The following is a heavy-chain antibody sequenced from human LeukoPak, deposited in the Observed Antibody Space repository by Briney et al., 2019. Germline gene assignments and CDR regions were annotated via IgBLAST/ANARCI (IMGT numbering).Heavy chain of an antibody. V-gene: IGHV6-1*01. CDR2: TYYRSKWYN. J-gene: IGHJ4*02. D-gene: IGHD1-26*01. Sequence: SQTLSLTCAISGDSVSSNSAAWNWIRQSPSRGLEWLGRTYYRSKWYNDYAVSVKTRLAINPDTAKNQISLQLNSVTPEATAVYYCARSGSYRFDYWGQGTLVTVSS. CDR1: GDSVSSNSAA. CDR3: ARSGSYRFDY.